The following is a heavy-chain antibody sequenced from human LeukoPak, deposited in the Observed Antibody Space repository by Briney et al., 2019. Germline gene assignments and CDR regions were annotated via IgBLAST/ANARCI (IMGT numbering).Heavy chain of an antibody. D-gene: IGHD3-22*01. CDR2: ISGSGGST. CDR3: AKDPSHYYDSSGYYN. J-gene: IGHJ4*02. Sequence: GGSLRLSCAASGFTFSSYEMNWVRQAPGKGLEWVSAISGSGGSTYYADSVKGRFTISRDNSKNTLYLQMNSLRAEDTAVYYCAKDPSHYYDSSGYYNWGQGTLVTVSS. CDR1: GFTFSSYE. V-gene: IGHV3-23*01.